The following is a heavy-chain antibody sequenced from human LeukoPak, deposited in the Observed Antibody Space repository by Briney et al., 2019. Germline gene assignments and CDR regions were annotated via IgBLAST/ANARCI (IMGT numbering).Heavy chain of an antibody. Sequence: GSLRLSCAASGFTFSSYSMNWVRQAPGKGLEWIGEINHSGSTNYNPSLKSRVTISVDTSKNQFSLKLSSVTAADTAVYYCARGESTYDFWSGYYTDGYYYYYGMDVWGQGTTVTVSS. J-gene: IGHJ6*02. V-gene: IGHV4-34*01. CDR3: ARGESTYDFWSGYYTDGYYYYYGMDV. CDR2: INHSGST. D-gene: IGHD3-3*01. CDR1: GFTFSSYS.